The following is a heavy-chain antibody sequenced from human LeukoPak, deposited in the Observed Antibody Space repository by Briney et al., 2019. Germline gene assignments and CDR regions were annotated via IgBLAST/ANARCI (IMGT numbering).Heavy chain of an antibody. CDR3: ARGDYFDY. CDR2: VKSDGSIT. J-gene: IGHJ4*02. CDR1: GFTFSPYW. Sequence: GGSLRLSCAASGFTFSPYWLHWVRQAPGEGLVWVSRVKSDGSITTYADSVKGRFTISRDNAKSTLYLQMNSLRAEDTAVYYCARGDYFDYWGQGTLVTVSS. V-gene: IGHV3-74*01.